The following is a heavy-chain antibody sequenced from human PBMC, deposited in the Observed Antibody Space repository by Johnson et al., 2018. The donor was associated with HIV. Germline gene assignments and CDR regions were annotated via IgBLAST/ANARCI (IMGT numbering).Heavy chain of an antibody. J-gene: IGHJ3*02. V-gene: IGHV3-11*04. Sequence: QVQLVESGGGVVQTGGSRRLSCAASGFTFSDYYMSWIRQAPGKGLEWVSYISSSGSTIYYADSVKGRFTISRDNAKNSLYLQMNSLRAEDTAVYYCARDNSGWVAFDIWGQGTMVTVSS. CDR2: ISSSGSTI. CDR1: GFTFSDYY. CDR3: ARDNSGWVAFDI. D-gene: IGHD6-19*01.